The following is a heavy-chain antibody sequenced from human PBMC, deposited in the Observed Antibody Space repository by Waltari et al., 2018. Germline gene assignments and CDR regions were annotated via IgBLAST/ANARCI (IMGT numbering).Heavy chain of an antibody. J-gene: IGHJ4*02. CDR2: FYSTGSPST. Sequence: QVQLQESGPGLVRPSGTLSLTCKVSGGSISPYAWSWIRQPAGGGLEWIGRFYSTGSPSTNYNPSLASRVTMSVDTSKNQFSLKLSSVTAADTAVYYCAREDIVVVPAAKRGGPFDYWGQGTLVTVSS. CDR1: GGSISPYA. V-gene: IGHV4-4*07. CDR3: AREDIVVVPAAKRGGPFDY. D-gene: IGHD2-2*01.